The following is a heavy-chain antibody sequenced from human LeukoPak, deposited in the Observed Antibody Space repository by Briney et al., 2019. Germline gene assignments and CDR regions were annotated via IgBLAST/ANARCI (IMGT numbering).Heavy chain of an antibody. V-gene: IGHV4-30-4*01. CDR1: GGSISSYY. J-gene: IGHJ6*02. CDR2: IYYSGST. CDR3: ASLTGDYYYYGMDV. D-gene: IGHD1-20*01. Sequence: SETLSLTCTVSGGSISSYYWSWIRQPPGKGLEWIGYIYYSGSTYYNPSLKSRVTISVDTSKNQFSLKLSSVTAADTAVYYCASLTGDYYYYGMDVWGQGTTVTVSS.